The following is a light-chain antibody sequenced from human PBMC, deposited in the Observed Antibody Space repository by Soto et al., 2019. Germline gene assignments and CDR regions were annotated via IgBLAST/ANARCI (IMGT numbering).Light chain of an antibody. CDR3: QQSYSTPIT. CDR1: QSISSY. CDR2: GAS. J-gene: IGKJ2*01. V-gene: IGKV1-39*01. Sequence: DIQMTQSPSSLSASVGDRVTITCRASQSISSYLNWYQQKPGKAPKLLIYGASSLQRGVPSRFSGSGSGTDFTLAISRLQPEDFANYYCQQSYSTPITFAQGTKLEIK.